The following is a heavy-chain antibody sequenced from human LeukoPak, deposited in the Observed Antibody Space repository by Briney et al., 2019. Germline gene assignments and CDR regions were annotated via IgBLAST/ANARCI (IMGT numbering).Heavy chain of an antibody. D-gene: IGHD5-12*01. CDR3: ARVAGGYSGYDYPGGDY. CDR1: GGSFSGYY. V-gene: IGHV4-34*01. Sequence: SETLSLTCAVYGGSFSGYYWSWIRQPPGKGLEWIGEINHSGSTNYNPSLKSRVTISVDTSKNQFPLKLSSVTAADTAVYYCARVAGGYSGYDYPGGDYWGQGTLVTVSS. CDR2: INHSGST. J-gene: IGHJ4*02.